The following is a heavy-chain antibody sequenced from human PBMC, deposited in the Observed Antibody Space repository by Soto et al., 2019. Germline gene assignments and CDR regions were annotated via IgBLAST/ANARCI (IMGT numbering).Heavy chain of an antibody. CDR2: ISYDGSNK. CDR3: ARVYRRGYDILTGPFDY. Sequence: GSLRLSCAASGFTFSSYAMHWVRQAPGKGLEWVAVISYDGSNKYYADSVKGRFTIPRDNSKNTLYLQMNSLRAEDTAVYYCARVYRRGYDILTGPFDYWGQGTLVTVSS. CDR1: GFTFSSYA. V-gene: IGHV3-30-3*01. J-gene: IGHJ4*02. D-gene: IGHD3-9*01.